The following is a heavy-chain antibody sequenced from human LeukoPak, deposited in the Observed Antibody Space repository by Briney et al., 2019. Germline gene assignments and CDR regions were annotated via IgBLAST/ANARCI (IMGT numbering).Heavy chain of an antibody. CDR1: GLTFRNAW. CDR2: IKSKTDGGTV. Sequence: GRPLTLSSAASGLTFRNAWMSWVRQAPGKVLEWVGRIKSKTDGGTVDYAPPVKGRFTISRDDSRNTLSLEMNFLKTEDTAVYYCTTDPGDYEIFWGRGTLVTVSS. D-gene: IGHD4-17*01. J-gene: IGHJ4*02. CDR3: TTDPGDYEIF. V-gene: IGHV3-15*01.